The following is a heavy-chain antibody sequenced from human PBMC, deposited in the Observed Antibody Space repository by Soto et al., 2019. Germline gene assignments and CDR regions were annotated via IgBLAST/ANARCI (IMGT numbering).Heavy chain of an antibody. D-gene: IGHD3-10*01. CDR2: IYYSGST. J-gene: IGHJ4*02. Sequence: PSETVSLTCAVSGGSISSGGYSWSWIRQPPGKGLEWIGYIYYSGSTYYHPSPKSRVTISVDTSKNQFSLKLSSVTAEATDVYYCVRESVIWGQGTLVTVSS. CDR3: VRESVI. CDR1: GGSISSGGYS. V-gene: IGHV4-31*11.